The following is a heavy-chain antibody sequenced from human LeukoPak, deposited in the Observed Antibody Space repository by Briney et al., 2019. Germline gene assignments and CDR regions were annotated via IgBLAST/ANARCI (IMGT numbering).Heavy chain of an antibody. D-gene: IGHD3-10*01. Sequence: ASVKVSCKASGYTFTSYVINWVRQATGQGLEWMGWMNPNSGNTGYAQKFQGRVTMTRNTSISTAYMELSSLRSEDTAVYYCARGQYGSGSYLGTDWGQGTLVTVSS. J-gene: IGHJ4*02. CDR2: MNPNSGNT. CDR1: GYTFTSYV. CDR3: ARGQYGSGSYLGTD. V-gene: IGHV1-8*01.